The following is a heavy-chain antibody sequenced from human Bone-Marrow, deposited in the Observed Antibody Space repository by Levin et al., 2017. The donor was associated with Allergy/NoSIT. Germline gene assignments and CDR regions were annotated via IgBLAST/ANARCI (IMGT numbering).Heavy chain of an antibody. J-gene: IGHJ5*02. CDR3: AREGAVAANWFDP. D-gene: IGHD2-15*01. CDR2: IFHTGST. Sequence: SETLSLTCDVSGSPISSGSYWGWVRQPPGKRPEWIGNIFHTGSTSYNPSLKNRVTMSVDTSKNQFSLKLTSVTASDTAVYFCAREGAVAANWFDPWGQGILVTVSS. V-gene: IGHV4-38-2*02. CDR1: GSPISSGSY.